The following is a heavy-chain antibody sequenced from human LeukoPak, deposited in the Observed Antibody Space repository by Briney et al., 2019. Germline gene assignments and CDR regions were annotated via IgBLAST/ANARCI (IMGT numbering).Heavy chain of an antibody. CDR1: GFTFSSYW. CDR2: ISSSSSTI. Sequence: GGSLRLSCAASGFTFSSYWMSWVRQAPGKGLEWVSYISSSSSTIYYADSVKGRFTISRDNAKNSLYLQMNSLRAEDTAVYYCARDLGAAGYWGQGTLVTVSS. V-gene: IGHV3-48*01. D-gene: IGHD3-16*01. J-gene: IGHJ4*02. CDR3: ARDLGAAGY.